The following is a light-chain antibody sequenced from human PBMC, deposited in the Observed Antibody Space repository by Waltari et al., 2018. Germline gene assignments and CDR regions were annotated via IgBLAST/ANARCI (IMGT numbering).Light chain of an antibody. CDR1: SSNVGAGFD. CDR3: QSYDSSLTSWV. Sequence: QSVLTQPPSVSGAPGQRVTISCTGNSSNVGAGFDVHWYRHFPQTAPKLLIFYNTNRPSGVPDRFSGSKSGASASLAISGLQAKDEALYYCQSYDSSLTSWVFGGGTKLTVL. V-gene: IGLV1-40*01. J-gene: IGLJ3*02. CDR2: YNT.